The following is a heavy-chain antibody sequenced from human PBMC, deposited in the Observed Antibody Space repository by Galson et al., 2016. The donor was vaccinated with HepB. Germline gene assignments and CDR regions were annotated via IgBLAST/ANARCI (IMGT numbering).Heavy chain of an antibody. J-gene: IGHJ6*04. V-gene: IGHV3-48*01. CDR2: ITSSSGSI. D-gene: IGHD3-16*01. CDR1: GFSFSGYS. CDR3: ASFGDWDYYGRDV. Sequence: SLRLSCAASGFSFSGYSMNWVRQAPGRGLEWLSHITSSSGSIYYADSVKGRFTISRDNAKNSLFLQMNSLRAEDTAVYYCASFGDWDYYGRDVWGKGTTVIVSS.